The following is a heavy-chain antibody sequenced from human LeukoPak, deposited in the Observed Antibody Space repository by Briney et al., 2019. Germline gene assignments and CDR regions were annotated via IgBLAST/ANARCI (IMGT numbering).Heavy chain of an antibody. CDR3: ARGRDYYDSSGYYWYFDL. Sequence: SETLSLTFAVYGGSFSGYSWSWIRQPPGKGLEWIGEINHSGSTNYNPSLKSRVTISVDTSKNQFSLKLSSVTAADTAVYYCARGRDYYDSSGYYWYFDLWGRGTLVTVSS. J-gene: IGHJ2*01. V-gene: IGHV4-34*01. CDR1: GGSFSGYS. CDR2: INHSGST. D-gene: IGHD3-22*01.